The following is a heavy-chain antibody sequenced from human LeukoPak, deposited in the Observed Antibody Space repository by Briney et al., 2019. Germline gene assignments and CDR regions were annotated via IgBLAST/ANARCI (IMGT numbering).Heavy chain of an antibody. D-gene: IGHD3-10*01. CDR3: ARGGGFDY. CDR2: IGLAGDT. J-gene: IGHJ4*02. CDR1: GFTFSSFD. Sequence: VGSLRLSCAASGFTFSSFDMHWVRPVTQGCLECVSGIGLAGDTYYLASVKGRFTISREDAKNSLYLQMNSLRAGDTAVYYCARGGGFDYWGQGTLVTVSS. V-gene: IGHV3-13*04.